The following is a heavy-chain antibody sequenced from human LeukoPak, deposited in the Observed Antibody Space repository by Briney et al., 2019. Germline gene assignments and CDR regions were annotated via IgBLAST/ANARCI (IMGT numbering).Heavy chain of an antibody. CDR2: ISSNGVNT. V-gene: IGHV3-64D*06. J-gene: IGHJ4*02. D-gene: IGHD3-16*01. CDR3: VKGDVYTSSGLDY. Sequence: GGSLRLSCSASGFSFSSYTMHWVRQAPGQGLEYVSGISSNGVNTYYPDSVKGRFTISRDNSKNTLYLQMSSLRPEDTAVYSCVKGDVYTSSGLDYWGQGTLVSVSS. CDR1: GFSFSSYT.